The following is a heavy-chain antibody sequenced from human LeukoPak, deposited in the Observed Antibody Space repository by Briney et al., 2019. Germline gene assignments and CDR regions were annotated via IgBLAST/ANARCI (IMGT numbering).Heavy chain of an antibody. V-gene: IGHV4-34*01. J-gene: IGHJ6*03. Sequence: SETLSLTCAVYGGSFSGYYWSWIRQPPGKGLEWIGEINHSGSINYNPSLKSRVTISVDTSKNQFSLKLSSVTAADTAVYYCARLRFLGGRGYYMDVWGKGTTVTVSS. CDR1: GGSFSGYY. D-gene: IGHD3-3*01. CDR2: INHSGSI. CDR3: ARLRFLGGRGYYMDV.